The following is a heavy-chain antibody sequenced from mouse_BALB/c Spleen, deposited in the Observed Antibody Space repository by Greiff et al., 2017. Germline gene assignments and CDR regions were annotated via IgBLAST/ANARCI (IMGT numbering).Heavy chain of an antibody. D-gene: IGHD1-1*01. J-gene: IGHJ4*01. CDR3: ARSPNYYGSSSRAMDY. CDR2: ISSGSSTI. CDR1: GFTFSSFG. V-gene: IGHV5-17*02. Sequence: DVHLVESGGGLVQPGGSRKLSCAASGFTFSSFGMHWVRQAPEKGLEWVAYISSGSSTIYYADTVKGRFTLSRDNPKNTLFLQMTSLRSEDTAMYYCARSPNYYGSSSRAMDYWGQGTSVTVSS.